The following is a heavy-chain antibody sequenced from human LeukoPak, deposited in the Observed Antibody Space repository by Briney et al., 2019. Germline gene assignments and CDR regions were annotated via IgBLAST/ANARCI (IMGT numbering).Heavy chain of an antibody. CDR2: IIPIFGTA. D-gene: IGHD3-16*01. Sequence: SVKVSCKASGGTFSSYAISWVRQAPGQGLEWMGGIIPIFGTANYAQKFQGRVTITADESTSTAYMELSSLKSEDTAVYYCARGTEFTFGGVIETHYYYYMDVWGKGTTVTVSS. J-gene: IGHJ6*03. V-gene: IGHV1-69*01. CDR3: ARGTEFTFGGVIETHYYYYMDV. CDR1: GGTFSSYA.